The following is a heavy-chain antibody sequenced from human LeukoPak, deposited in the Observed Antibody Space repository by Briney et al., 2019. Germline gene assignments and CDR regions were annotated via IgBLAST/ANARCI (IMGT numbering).Heavy chain of an antibody. V-gene: IGHV1-18*01. J-gene: IGHJ4*02. D-gene: IGHD6-13*01. CDR2: ISTYNGDT. Sequence: GASVKVSCKASGYTFTSYGINWVRQAPGQGLEWMGWISTYNGDTNYAQKLQGRVTMTTDTSTSTAYMELRSLRSDDTAVYYCARDHGRAAAGRSFDYWGQGTLVTVSS. CDR1: GYTFTSYG. CDR3: ARDHGRAAAGRSFDY.